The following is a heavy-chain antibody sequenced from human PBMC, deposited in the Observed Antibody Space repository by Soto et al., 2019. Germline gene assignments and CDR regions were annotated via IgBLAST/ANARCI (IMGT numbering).Heavy chain of an antibody. CDR3: AMEYCSSTSCYRDY. Sequence: QVQLVQSGAEVKKPGSSVKVSCKASRGTFSSYTVSRVRQAPGQGLEWMGRIIPILGIANYAQKFQGRVTITADKSTSTAYMELSSLRSEDTAVYYCAMEYCSSTSCYRDYWGQGTLVTVSS. CDR2: IIPILGIA. J-gene: IGHJ4*02. D-gene: IGHD2-2*02. CDR1: RGTFSSYT. V-gene: IGHV1-69*02.